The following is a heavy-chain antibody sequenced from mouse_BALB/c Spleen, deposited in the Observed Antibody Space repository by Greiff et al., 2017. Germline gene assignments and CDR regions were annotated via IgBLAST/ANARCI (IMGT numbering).Heavy chain of an antibody. Sequence: QVQLQQPGAELVRPGASVKLSCKASGYTFTSYWINWVKQRPGQGLEWIGNIYPSDSYTNYNQKFKDKATLTVDKSSSTAYMQLSSPTSEDSAVYYCTGGPYGSEDYWGQGTTLTVSS. V-gene: IGHV1-69*02. CDR2: IYPSDSYT. CDR3: TGGPYGSEDY. CDR1: GYTFTSYW. J-gene: IGHJ2*01. D-gene: IGHD2-2*01.